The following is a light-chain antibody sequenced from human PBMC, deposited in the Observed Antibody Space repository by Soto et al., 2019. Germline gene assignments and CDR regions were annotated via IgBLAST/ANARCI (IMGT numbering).Light chain of an antibody. J-gene: IGKJ2*01. V-gene: IGKV3-20*01. CDR2: HAS. CDR1: QSVSISY. CDR3: QQYGGSPYT. Sequence: EIVLTQSPGTLSLSPGERATLSCRVSQSVSISYLAWYQQKPGQAPRLLIYHASTRATGIPDRFSGSGSGTDFTLTISRLEPEDFAVYYCQQYGGSPYTFGQGTKLEIK.